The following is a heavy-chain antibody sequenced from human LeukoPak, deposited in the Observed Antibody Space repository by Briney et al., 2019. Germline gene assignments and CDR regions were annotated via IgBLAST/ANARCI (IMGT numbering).Heavy chain of an antibody. V-gene: IGHV1-8*01. CDR2: MNPNSSNT. D-gene: IGHD5-12*01. J-gene: IGHJ4*02. CDR3: ARHSDYDIKFDY. CDR1: GYTFTSYD. Sequence: ASVKVSCKASGYTFTSYDINWVRQATGQGLEWMGWMNPNSSNTGYAQKFQGRVTMTRNTSINTAYMELSSLRSEDTAVYFCARHSDYDIKFDYWGQGALVTVSS.